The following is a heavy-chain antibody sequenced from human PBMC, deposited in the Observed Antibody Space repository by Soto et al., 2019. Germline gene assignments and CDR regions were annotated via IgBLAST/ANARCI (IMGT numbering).Heavy chain of an antibody. CDR2: ISSSSSYI. Sequence: EVQLVESGGGLVKPGGSLRLSCAASGFTFSSYSMNWVRQAPGKGLEWVSSISSSSSYIYYADSVKGRFTISRDNAKNSLYLQMNSLRAEDTAVYYCARDGVLVPAAMGWFDPWGQGTLVTVSS. CDR1: GFTFSSYS. CDR3: ARDGVLVPAAMGWFDP. J-gene: IGHJ5*02. V-gene: IGHV3-21*01. D-gene: IGHD2-2*01.